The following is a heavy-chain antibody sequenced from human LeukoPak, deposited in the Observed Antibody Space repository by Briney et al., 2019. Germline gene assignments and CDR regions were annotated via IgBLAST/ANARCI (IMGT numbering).Heavy chain of an antibody. J-gene: IGHJ6*03. CDR1: GYTFTGYY. D-gene: IGHD3-3*01. V-gene: IGHV1-2*02. CDR3: ARGPLYYDFWSGYYYYYYMDV. Sequence: ASVKVSCKASGYTFTGYYMHWVRQAPGQGLEWMGWINPNSGGTNYAQKFQGRVTMTRDTSISTAYMELSRLRSDDTAVYYCARGPLYYDFWSGYYYYYYMDVWGKGTTVTVSS. CDR2: INPNSGGT.